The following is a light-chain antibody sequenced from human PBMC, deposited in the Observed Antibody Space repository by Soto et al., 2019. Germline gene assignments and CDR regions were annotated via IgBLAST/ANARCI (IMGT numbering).Light chain of an antibody. Sequence: QSVLTQPASVSGSPGQSITISCTGTSSDVGSYNLVSWYQQHPGKAPKLMIYEGSKRPPGVSNRFSGSKSGNTASLTISGLQAEDEADYYCCSYAGSRVFGGGTKVTVL. CDR2: EGS. CDR3: CSYAGSRV. J-gene: IGLJ3*02. CDR1: SSDVGSYNL. V-gene: IGLV2-23*01.